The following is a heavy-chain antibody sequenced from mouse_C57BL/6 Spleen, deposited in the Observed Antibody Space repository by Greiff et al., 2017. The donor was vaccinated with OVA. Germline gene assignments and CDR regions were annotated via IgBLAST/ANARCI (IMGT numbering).Heavy chain of an antibody. Sequence: EVQGVESGGGLVQPGGSLSLSCAASGFTFTDYYMSWVRQPPGKALEWLGFIRNKANGYTTEYSAPVKGRFTISRDNSQSILYLQMNALRAEDSATYYCARYRLVYFDYWGQGTTLTVSS. CDR1: GFTFTDYY. CDR2: IRNKANGYTT. V-gene: IGHV7-3*01. J-gene: IGHJ2*01. D-gene: IGHD4-1*01. CDR3: ARYRLVYFDY.